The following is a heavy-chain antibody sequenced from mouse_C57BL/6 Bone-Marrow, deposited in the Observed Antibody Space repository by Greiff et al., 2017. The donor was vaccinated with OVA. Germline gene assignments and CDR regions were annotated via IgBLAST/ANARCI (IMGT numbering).Heavy chain of an antibody. Sequence: EVKLVESGPGLVKPSQSLSLTCSVTGYSITSGYYWNWIRQFPGNKLEWMGYISYDGSNNYNPSLKNRISITRDTSKNQFFLKLNSVTTEDTATYYCAREEVATRAMDYWGQGTSVTVSS. J-gene: IGHJ4*01. D-gene: IGHD1-1*01. CDR3: AREEVATRAMDY. CDR1: GYSITSGYY. V-gene: IGHV3-6*01. CDR2: ISYDGSN.